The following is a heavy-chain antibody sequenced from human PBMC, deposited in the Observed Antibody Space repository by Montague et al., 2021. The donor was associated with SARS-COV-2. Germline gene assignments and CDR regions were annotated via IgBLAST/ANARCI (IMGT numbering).Heavy chain of an antibody. V-gene: IGHV3-48*04. CDR3: ARDLRWGYYDILTGYYRPLDY. J-gene: IGHJ4*02. CDR2: ISSSSSTI. Sequence: SLRLSCAASGFTFSSYSMNWVRQAPGKGLEWVSYISSSSSTIYYXDSXKGRFTISRDNAKNSLYLQMNSLRAEDTAVYHCARDLRWGYYDILTGYYRPLDYWGQGTLVTVSS. D-gene: IGHD3-9*01. CDR1: GFTFSSYS.